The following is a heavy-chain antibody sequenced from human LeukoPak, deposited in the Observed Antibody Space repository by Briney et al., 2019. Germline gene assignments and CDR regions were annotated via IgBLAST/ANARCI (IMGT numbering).Heavy chain of an antibody. Sequence: GGSLRLSCVDSGFTFGDDAVTWVRQAPGKGLEWVAFVKSNTYGGTIDYATSVKGRFTISGDDSSGIAYLQMNSLKSEDTGVYYCAGDRVRLEPKPHYIGMDVWGQGTSVTVSS. CDR1: GFTFGDDA. CDR2: VKSNTYGGTI. V-gene: IGHV3-49*04. D-gene: IGHD1-14*01. CDR3: AGDRVRLEPKPHYIGMDV. J-gene: IGHJ6*02.